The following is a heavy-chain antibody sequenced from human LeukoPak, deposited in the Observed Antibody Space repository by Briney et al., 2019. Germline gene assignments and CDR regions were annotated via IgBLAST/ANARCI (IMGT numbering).Heavy chain of an antibody. Sequence: GGSLRLSCAASGFTFSNYWMSWVRQAPGKGLEWVANIKEDGSEKYYVDSVKGRFTISRDNAKKSLYLQMNSLRAEDTAVYYCAREGDVDTAMAYNWFDPWGQGTLVTVSS. J-gene: IGHJ5*02. CDR1: GFTFSNYW. D-gene: IGHD5-18*01. V-gene: IGHV3-7*03. CDR3: AREGDVDTAMAYNWFDP. CDR2: IKEDGSEK.